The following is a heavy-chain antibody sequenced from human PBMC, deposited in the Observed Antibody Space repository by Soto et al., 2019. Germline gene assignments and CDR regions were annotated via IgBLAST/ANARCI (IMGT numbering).Heavy chain of an antibody. V-gene: IGHV1-3*01. Sequence: QVQLVQSGAEVKKPGASVKVSCKASGYTFSNYNIHWVRQAPGQRLEWMGWINGGNGNTKYSQKFQGRVTITRDTSAPTAYMEVSSLRSEDTAVYFCARDPSIVSTPLDCWGQGTLVTVSS. D-gene: IGHD5-12*01. CDR1: GYTFSNYN. CDR2: INGGNGNT. J-gene: IGHJ4*02. CDR3: ARDPSIVSTPLDC.